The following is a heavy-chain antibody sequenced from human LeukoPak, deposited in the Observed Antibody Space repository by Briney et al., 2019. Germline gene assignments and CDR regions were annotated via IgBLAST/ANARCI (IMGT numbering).Heavy chain of an antibody. CDR2: ISSSSSYI. D-gene: IGHD6-19*01. Sequence: GGSLRLSCAASGFTLSSYSMNWVRQAPGKGLEWVSSISSSSSYIYYADSVKGRFTISRDNAKNSLYLQMNSLRAEDTAVYYCARDRFIAVAGTLDYWGQGTLVTVSS. J-gene: IGHJ4*02. CDR3: ARDRFIAVAGTLDY. CDR1: GFTLSSYS. V-gene: IGHV3-21*01.